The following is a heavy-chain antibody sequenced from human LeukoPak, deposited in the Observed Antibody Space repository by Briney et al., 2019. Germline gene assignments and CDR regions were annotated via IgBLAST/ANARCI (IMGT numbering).Heavy chain of an antibody. Sequence: SETLSLTCTVSGGSISSYYWSWIRQPPGKGLEWIGYIYYSGSTNYNPSLKSRVTISVDTSKNQFSLKLSSMTAADTAVYYCARHGDYDFWSGYFNWFDPWGQGTLVTVSS. CDR1: GGSISSYY. J-gene: IGHJ5*02. CDR2: IYYSGST. CDR3: ARHGDYDFWSGYFNWFDP. V-gene: IGHV4-59*08. D-gene: IGHD3-3*01.